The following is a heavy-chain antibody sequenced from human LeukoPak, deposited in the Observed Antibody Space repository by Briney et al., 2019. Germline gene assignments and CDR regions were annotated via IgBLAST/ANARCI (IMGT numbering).Heavy chain of an antibody. D-gene: IGHD6-6*01. CDR3: ARESPSGWQLAAVFDY. CDR1: GFTFSSYG. V-gene: IGHV3-33*01. J-gene: IGHJ4*02. Sequence: GRSLRLSCAASGFTFSSYGMHWVRQAPGKGLEWVAVIWYDGSNKYYADSVKGRFTISRDNSKNTLYLQMNSLRAEDTAVYYCARESPSGWQLAAVFDYWGQGTLVTASS. CDR2: IWYDGSNK.